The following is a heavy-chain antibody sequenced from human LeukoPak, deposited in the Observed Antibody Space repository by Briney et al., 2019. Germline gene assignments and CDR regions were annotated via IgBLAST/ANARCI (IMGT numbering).Heavy chain of an antibody. J-gene: IGHJ4*02. Sequence: PSETLSLTCAVYGGSFSGYYWSWIRQPPGKGLEWIGEINHSGSTNYNPSLKSRVTISVDTSKNQISLRLNSVTAADTAMYYCAKSGGYGLIDYWGQGTRVTVSS. CDR3: AKSGGYGLIDY. D-gene: IGHD1-26*01. CDR1: GGSFSGYY. CDR2: INHSGST. V-gene: IGHV4-34*01.